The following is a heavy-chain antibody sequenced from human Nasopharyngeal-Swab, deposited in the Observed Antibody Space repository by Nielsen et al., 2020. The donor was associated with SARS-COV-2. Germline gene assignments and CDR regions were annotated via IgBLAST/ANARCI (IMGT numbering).Heavy chain of an antibody. Sequence: CAVYGGSFSGYYWSWIRQSPRKGLEWIGEINHSGSTNYNSSLKSRVTISVDTSKNQFSLKLSSVTAADTAVYYCARDGIVGANWGQGTLVTVSS. J-gene: IGHJ4*02. V-gene: IGHV4-34*01. D-gene: IGHD1-26*01. CDR3: ARDGIVGAN. CDR1: GGSFSGYY. CDR2: INHSGST.